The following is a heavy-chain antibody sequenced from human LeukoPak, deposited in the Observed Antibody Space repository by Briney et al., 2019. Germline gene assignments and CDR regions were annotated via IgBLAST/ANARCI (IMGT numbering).Heavy chain of an antibody. Sequence: GESLKISCKGSGYSFTNYWIGWVRQMPGKSLEWMGTIYPGESDTRYSPSFQGQVTISADKSISSPYLRWTSMKASDTAMYYCARHGPPPDDSSGYYYDLDYWGQGTLVTVSS. V-gene: IGHV5-51*01. CDR1: GYSFTNYW. CDR2: IYPGESDT. D-gene: IGHD3-22*01. J-gene: IGHJ4*02. CDR3: ARHGPPPDDSSGYYYDLDY.